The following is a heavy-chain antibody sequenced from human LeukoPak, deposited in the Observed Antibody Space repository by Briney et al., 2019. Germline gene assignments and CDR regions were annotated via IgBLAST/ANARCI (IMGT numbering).Heavy chain of an antibody. CDR2: ISYGANNK. CDR3: VLPVMILNGYFHH. V-gene: IGHV3-30*03. CDR1: GFTFSIYG. J-gene: IGHJ1*01. Sequence: GGSLRLSCAVSGFTFSIYGMHWVSQAPGKGLEWVAVISYGANNKYYADSVKGRFTISRDNSNNTLYLQMDSLRAEDTAVYYCVLPVMILNGYFHHWGQGTLVTVSS. D-gene: IGHD3-3*01.